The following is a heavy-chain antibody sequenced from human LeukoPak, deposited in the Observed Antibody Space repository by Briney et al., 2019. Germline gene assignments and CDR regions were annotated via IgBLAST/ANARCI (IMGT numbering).Heavy chain of an antibody. CDR2: INHSGST. D-gene: IGHD5-12*01. V-gene: IGHV4-34*01. Sequence: SETLSLTCAVYGGSFSGYYWSWIRQPPGKGLEWIGEINHSGSTNYNPSLKNRVTISVDTSKNQFSLKLSSVTAADTAVYYCARGRWLQHEYYFDYWGQGTLVTVSS. CDR3: ARGRWLQHEYYFDY. CDR1: GGSFSGYY. J-gene: IGHJ4*02.